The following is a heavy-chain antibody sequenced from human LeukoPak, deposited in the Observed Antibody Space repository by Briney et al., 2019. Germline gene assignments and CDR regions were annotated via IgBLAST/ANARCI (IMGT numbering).Heavy chain of an antibody. CDR3: AKDSGNYYMDV. CDR2: ISWDGGST. CDR1: GFTFDDFT. J-gene: IGHJ6*03. V-gene: IGHV3-43*01. D-gene: IGHD2-15*01. Sequence: GGSLRLSCGASGFTFDDFTMHWVRQAPGKGLEWVSLISWDGGSTYYADSVKGRFTISRDNSKISLYLQMNSLRTEDTALYYCAKDSGNYYMDVWGKGTTVTVSS.